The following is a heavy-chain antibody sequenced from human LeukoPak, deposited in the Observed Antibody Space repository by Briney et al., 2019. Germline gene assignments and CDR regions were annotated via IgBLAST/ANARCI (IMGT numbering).Heavy chain of an antibody. Sequence: ASVKVSCKASGYTFTGYYMHWVRQAPGQGLEWMGWINPNSGGTNYAQKFQGWVTMTRDTSISTAYMELSRLRSDDTAVYYCARAPRRGGATSVPDYWGQGTLVTVSS. J-gene: IGHJ4*02. CDR3: ARAPRRGGATSVPDY. D-gene: IGHD1-26*01. CDR1: GYTFTGYY. V-gene: IGHV1-2*04. CDR2: INPNSGGT.